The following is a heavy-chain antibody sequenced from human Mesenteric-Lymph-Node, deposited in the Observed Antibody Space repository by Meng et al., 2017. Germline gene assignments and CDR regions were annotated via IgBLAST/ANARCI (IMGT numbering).Heavy chain of an antibody. V-gene: IGHV4-61*02. D-gene: IGHD3-10*01. CDR2: IYSRGST. Sequence: SETLSLTCTVSGGSISSIGYYWSWIRQPAGKGLERIGRIYSRGSTDYNPSLKSRVTISVDTSKNQFSLKLSSVTAADTAVYYCASGSYRYFDYWGQGTLVTVPS. J-gene: IGHJ4*02. CDR3: ASGSYRYFDY. CDR1: GGSISSIGYY.